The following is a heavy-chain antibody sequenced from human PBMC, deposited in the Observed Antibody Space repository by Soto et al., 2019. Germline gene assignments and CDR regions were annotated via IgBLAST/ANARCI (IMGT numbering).Heavy chain of an antibody. Sequence: GGSLRLSCAASGFTFSSDGMHWVRQAPGKGLEWVAVIWYDGTNENYGDSVKGRFTISRDNSKNTLYLQMNSLRAEDTAVYYCARDDYANARAFDIWDQGTMVTVSS. D-gene: IGHD4-17*01. J-gene: IGHJ3*02. CDR3: ARDDYANARAFDI. CDR1: GFTFSSDG. CDR2: IWYDGTNE. V-gene: IGHV3-33*01.